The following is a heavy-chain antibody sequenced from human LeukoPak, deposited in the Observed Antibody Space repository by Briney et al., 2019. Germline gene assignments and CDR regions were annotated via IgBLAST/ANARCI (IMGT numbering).Heavy chain of an antibody. CDR3: AELGITMIGGV. D-gene: IGHD3-10*02. CDR1: GFTFSSYG. J-gene: IGHJ6*04. Sequence: GGSLRLSCAASGFTFSSYGMHWVRQAPGKGLEWVSAISNSGGNTYYADSVKGRFTISRDNAKNSLYLQMNSLRAEDTAVYYCAELGITMIGGVWGKGTTVTISS. V-gene: IGHV3-21*01. CDR2: ISNSGGNT.